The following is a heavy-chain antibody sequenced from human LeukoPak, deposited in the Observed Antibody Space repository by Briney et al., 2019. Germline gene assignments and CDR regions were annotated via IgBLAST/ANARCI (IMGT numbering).Heavy chain of an antibody. CDR1: GGSISSGGYY. D-gene: IGHD6-19*01. CDR3: ASSIAVAGIFDY. CDR2: IYYSGST. J-gene: IGHJ4*02. V-gene: IGHV4-31*03. Sequence: SQTLSLTCTVSGGSISSGGYYWRWIRQHPGKGLEWIGYIYYSGSTYYNPSLKSRVTISVDTSKNQFSLKLSSVTAADTAVYYCASSIAVAGIFDYWGQGTLVTASS.